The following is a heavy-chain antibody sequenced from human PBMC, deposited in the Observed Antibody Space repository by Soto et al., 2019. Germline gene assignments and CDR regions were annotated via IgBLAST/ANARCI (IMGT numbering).Heavy chain of an antibody. CDR3: ARVNGDSSSWSDY. CDR2: ISSSSSYI. CDR1: GFTFSSYS. V-gene: IGHV3-21*01. Sequence: GGSLRLSCAASGFTFSSYSMNWVRQAPGKGLEWVSSISSSSSYIYYADSVKGRFTISRDNAKNSLYLQMNSLRAEDTAVYYCARVNGDSSSWSDYWGQGTLVTVSS. D-gene: IGHD6-13*01. J-gene: IGHJ4*02.